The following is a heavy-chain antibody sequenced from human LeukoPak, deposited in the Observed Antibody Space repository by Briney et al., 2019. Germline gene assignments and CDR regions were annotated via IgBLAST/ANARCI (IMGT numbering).Heavy chain of an antibody. D-gene: IGHD3-10*01. CDR1: GGSISSYY. CDR3: ARDRVGGRRGYFDY. J-gene: IGHJ4*02. V-gene: IGHV4-4*07. CDR2: IYTSGST. Sequence: SETLSLTCTVSGGSISSYYWSWIRQPAGKGLEWIGRIYTSGSTNYNPSLKSRVTMSVDTSKNQFSLKLSSVTAADTAVYYCARDRVGGRRGYFDYWGQGTLVTVSS.